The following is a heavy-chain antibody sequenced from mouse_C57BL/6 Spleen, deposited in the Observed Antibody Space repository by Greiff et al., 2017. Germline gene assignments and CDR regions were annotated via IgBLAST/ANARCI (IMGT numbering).Heavy chain of an antibody. CDR1: GYTFTSYW. V-gene: IGHV1-74*01. CDR2: IHPSDSDT. D-gene: IGHD2-4*01. J-gene: IGHJ3*01. CDR3: AKDGTYDYDWFAY. Sequence: VQLQQPGAELVKPGASVKVSCKASGYTFTSYWMHWVKQRPGPGLEWIGRIHPSDSDTNYNQKFKGKATLTVDKSSSTAYMQLSSLTSEDSAVYYCAKDGTYDYDWFAYWGQGTLVTVSA.